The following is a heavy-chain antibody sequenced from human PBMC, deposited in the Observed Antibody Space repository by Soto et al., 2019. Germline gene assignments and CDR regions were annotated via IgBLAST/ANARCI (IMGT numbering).Heavy chain of an antibody. V-gene: IGHV3-23*01. Sequence: GGPLRLSCAASGFTFSSYAMSWVRQAPGKGLEWVSAISGSGGSTYYADSVKGRFTISRDNSKNTLYLQMNSLRAEDTAVYYCAKFSPRSGPVHYYYGMDVWGQGTTVTVSS. D-gene: IGHD1-1*01. J-gene: IGHJ6*02. CDR1: GFTFSSYA. CDR3: AKFSPRSGPVHYYYGMDV. CDR2: ISGSGGST.